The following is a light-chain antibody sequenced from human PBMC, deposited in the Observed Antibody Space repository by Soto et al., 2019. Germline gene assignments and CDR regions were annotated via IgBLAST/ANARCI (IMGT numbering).Light chain of an antibody. CDR2: KAS. Sequence: IQMAQPPSSRSASVGDRVTIICRDSQSISSWLNWYQQKPGKAPKLLIYKASSLESGVPSRFSGSGSGTEFTLAISSLQPDDFATYYCQQYNSYPWTFGQGTKVDIK. J-gene: IGKJ1*01. CDR1: QSISSW. V-gene: IGKV1-5*03. CDR3: QQYNSYPWT.